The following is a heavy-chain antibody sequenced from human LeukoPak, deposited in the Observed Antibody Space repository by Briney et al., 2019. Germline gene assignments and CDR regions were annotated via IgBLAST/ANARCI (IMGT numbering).Heavy chain of an antibody. CDR3: AREWTTWGAFDI. D-gene: IGHD2/OR15-2a*01. CDR2: IYYTGST. CDR1: GGSISSRTYS. J-gene: IGHJ3*02. Sequence: SETLSLTCTVSGGSISSRTYSWGWIRQPPGKGLEWIGSIYYTGSTFYNPSLKSRVTISVDTSKNQFSMKLSSVTAADAAVYFCAREWTTWGAFDIWGQGTMVTVSS. V-gene: IGHV4-39*07.